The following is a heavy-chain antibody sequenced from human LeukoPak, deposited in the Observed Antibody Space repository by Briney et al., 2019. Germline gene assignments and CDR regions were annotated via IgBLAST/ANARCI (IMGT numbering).Heavy chain of an antibody. D-gene: IGHD2-15*01. CDR3: AKAELGYCSGGRCSGWAPFDH. CDR1: GFTFYNYA. Sequence: GGSLRLSCEASGFTFYNYAMHWVRQAPGKGLEWVSGISWSSGSLGYADSVKGRFTISRDNAKNSLYLQMNSLRAEDTALYYCAKAELGYCSGGRCSGWAPFDHWGQGTLVTVSS. J-gene: IGHJ4*02. CDR2: ISWSSGSL. V-gene: IGHV3-9*01.